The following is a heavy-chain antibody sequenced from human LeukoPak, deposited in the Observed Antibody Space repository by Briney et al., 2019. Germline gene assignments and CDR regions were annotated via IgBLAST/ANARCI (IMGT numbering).Heavy chain of an antibody. CDR1: RFTFTIYA. CDR2: ISYDGGEK. Sequence: PGGSLRLSCAASRFTFTIYAMHWVRQAPGKGLEWVAAISYDGGEKYYADSVKGRFTISRDNSKETLYLKMNRLRSEDTAVYYCARVSLMVAGNDLDYWGQGAPVTVSS. J-gene: IGHJ4*02. V-gene: IGHV3-30*04. CDR3: ARVSLMVAGNDLDY. D-gene: IGHD2-8*01.